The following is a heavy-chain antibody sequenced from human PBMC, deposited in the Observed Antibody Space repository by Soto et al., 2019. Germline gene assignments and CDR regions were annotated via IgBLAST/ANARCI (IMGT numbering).Heavy chain of an antibody. D-gene: IGHD3-16*01. Sequence: PSQTLSLTCAISGDSVSSNSAAWSWIRQSPSRGLEWLGRTYYRSKWYRGYAVSVKSRITINPDTTKNQFSLQLNSVTPEDTVVYYCARGHDGYLDNWGQGTLVTVSS. CDR3: ARGHDGYLDN. V-gene: IGHV6-1*01. CDR1: GDSVSSNSAA. CDR2: TYYRSKWYR. J-gene: IGHJ4*02.